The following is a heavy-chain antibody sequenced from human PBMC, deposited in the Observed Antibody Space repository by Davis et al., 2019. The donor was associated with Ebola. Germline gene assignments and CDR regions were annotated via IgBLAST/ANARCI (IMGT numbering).Heavy chain of an antibody. Sequence: GESLKISCKGSGYSFTSYWIGRVCQMPGKGLEWMGIIYPGDSDTSYSPSFQGQVTISADKSISTAYLQWSSLKASDTAMYYCARQPGVTMVRGVTPNWYFDLWGRGTLVTVSS. CDR2: IYPGDSDT. V-gene: IGHV5-51*01. CDR3: ARQPGVTMVRGVTPNWYFDL. J-gene: IGHJ2*01. CDR1: GYSFTSYW. D-gene: IGHD3-10*01.